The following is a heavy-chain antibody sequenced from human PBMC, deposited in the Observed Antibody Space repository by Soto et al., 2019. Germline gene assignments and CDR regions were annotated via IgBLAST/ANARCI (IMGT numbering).Heavy chain of an antibody. CDR1: GFTFSSYG. V-gene: IGHV3-33*08. CDR3: TRATFDV. Sequence: PGGSLRLSCAASGFTFSSYGMHWVRQAPGKGLEWLAIIWFDGVKEYYAESVRGRFTISIDNSKNTVFLQMDTVGAEDSALYYCTRATFDVWGQGTTVTV. CDR2: IWFDGVKE. J-gene: IGHJ6*02.